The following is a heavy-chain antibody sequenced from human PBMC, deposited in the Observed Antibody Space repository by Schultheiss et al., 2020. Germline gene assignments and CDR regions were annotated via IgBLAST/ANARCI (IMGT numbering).Heavy chain of an antibody. Sequence: GGSLRLSCAASGFTFSSYGMHWVRQAPGKGLEWVAVISYDGSNKYYADSVKGRFTISRDNSKNTLYLQMNSLRAEDTAVYYCAKDRSSPTYAAFDIWGQGTMVTVSS. CDR3: AKDRSSPTYAAFDI. V-gene: IGHV3-30*18. CDR1: GFTFSSYG. CDR2: ISYDGSNK. J-gene: IGHJ3*02. D-gene: IGHD3-16*01.